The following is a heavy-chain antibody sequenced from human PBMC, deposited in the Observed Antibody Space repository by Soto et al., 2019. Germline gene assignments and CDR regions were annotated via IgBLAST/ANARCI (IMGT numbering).Heavy chain of an antibody. Sequence: SVKLSCKASGGTFSSYTISWVRQAPGQGLEWMGRIIPILGIANYAQKFQGRVTITADKSTSTAYMELSSLRSEDTAVYYCARGEGFMSAAAGTTYGNYYYYMDVWGKGTTVTVSS. D-gene: IGHD6-13*01. V-gene: IGHV1-69*02. CDR1: GGTFSSYT. CDR3: ARGEGFMSAAAGTTYGNYYYYMDV. J-gene: IGHJ6*03. CDR2: IIPILGIA.